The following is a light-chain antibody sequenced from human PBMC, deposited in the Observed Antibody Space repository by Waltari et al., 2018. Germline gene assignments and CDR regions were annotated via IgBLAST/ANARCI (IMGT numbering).Light chain of an antibody. Sequence: QTVVTQEPSLSVSPGGTVKLTSGLASGSVSPSHSPSWYQRAPGQARRNLTYLPNSLSTEGPCRFSGPVRGNKAALTIAGAQADDESDYYCVLYMGSRSWVFGGVTKLTVL. CDR2: LPN. CDR3: VLYMGSRSWV. V-gene: IGLV8-61*01. CDR1: SGSVSPSHS. J-gene: IGLJ3*02.